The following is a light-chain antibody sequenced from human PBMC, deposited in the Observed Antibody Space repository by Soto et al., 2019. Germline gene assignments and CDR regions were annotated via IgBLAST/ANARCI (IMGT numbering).Light chain of an antibody. V-gene: IGKV1-5*01. Sequence: DIQMTQSPSTLSASIGDRVTITCRASQTINNWLAWYQQKPGKVPNLLIYHASNLETGVPSRFSGSAFGTEFTLTISSLQPDDFATYYCQHYNSYPWTFGQGTKV. CDR1: QTINNW. CDR3: QHYNSYPWT. CDR2: HAS. J-gene: IGKJ1*01.